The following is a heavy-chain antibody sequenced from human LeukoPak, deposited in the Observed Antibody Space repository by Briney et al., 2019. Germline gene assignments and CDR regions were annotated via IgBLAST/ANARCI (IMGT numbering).Heavy chain of an antibody. CDR1: GGSISSSSYY. D-gene: IGHD2-2*01. CDR2: IYYSGST. J-gene: IGHJ5*02. V-gene: IGHV4-39*07. CDR3: ARDNGLCSSTSCYLGWFDP. Sequence: SETLSLTCTVSGGSISSSSYYWGWIRQPPGKGLEWIGSIYYSGSTYYNPSLKSRVTMSVDTSKNQFSLKLSSVTAADTAVYYCARDNGLCSSTSCYLGWFDPWGQGTLVTVSS.